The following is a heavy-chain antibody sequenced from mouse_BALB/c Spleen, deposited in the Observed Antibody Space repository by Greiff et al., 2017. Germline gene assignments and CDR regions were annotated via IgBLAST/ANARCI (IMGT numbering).Heavy chain of an antibody. Sequence: QVQLQQSGAELMKPGASVKISCKATGYTFSSYWIEWVKQRPGHGLEWIGEILPGSGSTNYNEKFKGKATFTADTSSNTAYMQLSSLTSEDSAVYYCARSPNFPNYYGTRGWYFDVWGAGTTVTVSS. J-gene: IGHJ1*01. CDR2: ILPGSGST. D-gene: IGHD1-1*01. CDR3: ARSPNFPNYYGTRGWYFDV. CDR1: GYTFSSYW. V-gene: IGHV1-9*01.